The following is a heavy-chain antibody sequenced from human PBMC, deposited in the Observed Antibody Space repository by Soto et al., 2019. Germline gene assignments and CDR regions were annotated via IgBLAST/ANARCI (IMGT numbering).Heavy chain of an antibody. CDR1: GGTFSSYA. V-gene: IGHV1-2*04. CDR2: INPNSGGT. D-gene: IGHD3-3*01. J-gene: IGHJ4*02. Sequence: EASVKVSCKASGGTFSSYAISWVRQAPGQGLEWMGWINPNSGGTNYAQKFQGWVTMTRDTSISTAYMELSRLRSDDTAVYYCARSSHNTSGLERFLIVYWGQGTLVTVSS. CDR3: ARSSHNTSGLERFLIVY.